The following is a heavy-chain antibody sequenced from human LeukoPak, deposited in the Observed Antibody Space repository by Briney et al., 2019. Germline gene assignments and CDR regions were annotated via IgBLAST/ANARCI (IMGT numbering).Heavy chain of an antibody. D-gene: IGHD6-13*01. V-gene: IGHV1-46*01. CDR2: INPSGGST. CDR3: ARARYSSSWPLPHAEYFQH. J-gene: IGHJ1*01. Sequence: ASVKVSCKASGYTFTSYYMHWVRQAPGQGLEWMGIINPSGGSTSYAQKFQGRVTMTRDTSMSTVYMELSSLRSEDTAVYYCARARYSSSWPLPHAEYFQHWGQGTLVTVSS. CDR1: GYTFTSYY.